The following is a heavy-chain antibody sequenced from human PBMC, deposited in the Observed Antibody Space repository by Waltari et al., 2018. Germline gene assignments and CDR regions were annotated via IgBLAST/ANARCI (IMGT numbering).Heavy chain of an antibody. CDR3: ATYTSWHYFDY. CDR2: VDPEDGET. CDR1: GYTFTDYY. V-gene: IGHV1-69-2*01. Sequence: EVQLVQSGAEVKKPGATVNIPCKVSGYTFTDYYMPWVQPAPGNGLEWMGLVDPEDGETIYAEKFRGRVTITADTSTDTAYMELSSLRSEDTAVYYCATYTSWHYFDYWGQGTLVTVSS. D-gene: IGHD2-2*01. J-gene: IGHJ4*02.